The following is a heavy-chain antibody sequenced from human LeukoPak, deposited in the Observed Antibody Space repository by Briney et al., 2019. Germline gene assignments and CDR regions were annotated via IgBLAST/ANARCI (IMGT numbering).Heavy chain of an antibody. Sequence: ESGPTLVKPTQTLTLTCTFSGFSLRSNAVGVGWIRQPPGKALEWLALIYGGDNKRYSPSLKSRLTVTKDSSKNQVVLTMTNMDPVDTATYFCAHDDPGYYGMDIWGKGTTVTVSS. V-gene: IGHV2-5*02. CDR2: IYGGDNK. J-gene: IGHJ6*04. CDR3: AHDDPGYYGMDI. D-gene: IGHD1-1*01. CDR1: GFSLRSNAVG.